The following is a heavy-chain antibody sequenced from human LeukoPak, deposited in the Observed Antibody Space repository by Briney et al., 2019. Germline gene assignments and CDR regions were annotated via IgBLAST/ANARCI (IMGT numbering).Heavy chain of an antibody. CDR1: GYSISSGYY. Sequence: SETLSLTCTVSGYSISSGYYWAWIRQPPGKGLEWIGSIFHTGSTYHNPSLKSRVTISVGTSKNQFSLKLNSVTAADTAVYYCARDHSSSSEDYWGQGTLVTVSS. CDR2: IFHTGST. J-gene: IGHJ4*02. CDR3: ARDHSSSSEDY. D-gene: IGHD6-13*01. V-gene: IGHV4-38-2*02.